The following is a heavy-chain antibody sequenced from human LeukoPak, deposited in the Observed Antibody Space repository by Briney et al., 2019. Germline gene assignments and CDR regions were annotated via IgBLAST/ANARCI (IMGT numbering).Heavy chain of an antibody. CDR3: AREDIVVVPARRYYYGMDV. V-gene: IGHV3-48*03. J-gene: IGHJ6*02. CDR2: ISSSGSTI. Sequence: GESLRLSCAASGFTFSSYEMNWVRQAPGKGLEWVSYISSSGSTIYYADSVKGRFTISRDNAKNSLYLQMNSLRAEDTAVYYCAREDIVVVPARRYYYGMDVWGQGTTVTVSS. D-gene: IGHD2-2*01. CDR1: GFTFSSYE.